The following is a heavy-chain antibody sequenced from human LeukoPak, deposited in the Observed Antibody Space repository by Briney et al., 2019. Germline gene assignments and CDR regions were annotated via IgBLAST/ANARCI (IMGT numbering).Heavy chain of an antibody. J-gene: IGHJ4*02. CDR1: GFTFSSYA. Sequence: PGGSLRLSCAASGFTFSSYAMHWVRQAPGKGLEWVAVISYDGSNKYYADSVKGRFTISRDNSKNTLYLQMNSLRAEDTAVYYCGREARAPRDWGQGALVTVSS. CDR3: GREARAPRD. V-gene: IGHV3-30-3*01. CDR2: ISYDGSNK.